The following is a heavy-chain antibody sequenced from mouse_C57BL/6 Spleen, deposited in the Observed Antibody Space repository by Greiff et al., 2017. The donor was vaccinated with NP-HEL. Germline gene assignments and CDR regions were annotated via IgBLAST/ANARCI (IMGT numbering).Heavy chain of an antibody. J-gene: IGHJ2*01. CDR3: ARKVAAYYFDY. Sequence: EVQGVESGGGLVKPGGSLKLSCAASGFTFSSYAMSWVRQTPEKRLEWVATISDGGSYTYYPDNVKGRFTISRDNAKNNLYLQMSHLKSEDTAMYYCARKVAAYYFDYWGQGTTLTVSS. D-gene: IGHD1-1*02. CDR2: ISDGGSYT. V-gene: IGHV5-4*01. CDR1: GFTFSSYA.